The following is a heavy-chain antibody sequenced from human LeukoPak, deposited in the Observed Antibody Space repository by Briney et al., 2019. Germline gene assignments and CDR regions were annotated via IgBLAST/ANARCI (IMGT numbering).Heavy chain of an antibody. V-gene: IGHV1-2*02. Sequence: ASVKVSCKASGYTFTGYYMHWVRQAPGQGLEWMGWINPNSGGTNYAQKFQGRVTMTRDTSISTAYMELSRLRSDDTAVYYCARDWSGSYYEAPWGQGTLVTVSS. CDR2: INPNSGGT. CDR1: GYTFTGYY. CDR3: ARDWSGSYYEAP. J-gene: IGHJ5*02. D-gene: IGHD1-26*01.